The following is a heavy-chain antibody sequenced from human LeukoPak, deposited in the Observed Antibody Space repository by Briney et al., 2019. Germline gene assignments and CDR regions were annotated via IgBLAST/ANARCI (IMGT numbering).Heavy chain of an antibody. CDR1: GFTVSSNY. J-gene: IGHJ4*02. D-gene: IGHD3-10*01. V-gene: IGHV3-53*01. CDR3: ARSFYGSGSPFDY. Sequence: PGGSLRLSCAASGFTVSSNYMSWVRQAPGKGLEWVSVIYSGGSTYYADSVKGRFTICRDNSKNTLYLQMNSLRAEDTAVYYCARSFYGSGSPFDYWGQGTLVTVSS. CDR2: IYSGGST.